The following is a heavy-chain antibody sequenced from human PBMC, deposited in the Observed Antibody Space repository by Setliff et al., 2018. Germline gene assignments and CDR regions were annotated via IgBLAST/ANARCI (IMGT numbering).Heavy chain of an antibody. V-gene: IGHV3-53*01. Sequence: GGSLRLSCVVSGLTVSNDFMGWVRQAPGKGLEWVSVIYNIGETRYADSVKGRFTISRDNSKNTLYLQINSLRAEDTAVYYCAKDYNFWSGTYVFDSWGQGTLVTVSS. J-gene: IGHJ4*02. CDR3: AKDYNFWSGTYVFDS. CDR2: IYNIGET. CDR1: GLTVSNDF. D-gene: IGHD3-3*01.